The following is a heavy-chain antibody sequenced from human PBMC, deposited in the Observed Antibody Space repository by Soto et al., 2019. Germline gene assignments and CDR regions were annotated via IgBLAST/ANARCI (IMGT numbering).Heavy chain of an antibody. CDR3: VRTGRVVAVATREDF. J-gene: IGHJ4*02. D-gene: IGHD2-15*01. CDR1: GFTFSNYW. CDR2: IDSDGSRI. Sequence: EVQLVESGGGLVQPGESLRLSCAASGFTFSNYWMHWVRQAPGKGLVWVSRIDSDGSRITYADFVKGRFTISRDNAKKTVYRQMNSRTAEDTAVYSCVRTGRVVAVATREDFWGQGTLVTVSS. V-gene: IGHV3-74*01.